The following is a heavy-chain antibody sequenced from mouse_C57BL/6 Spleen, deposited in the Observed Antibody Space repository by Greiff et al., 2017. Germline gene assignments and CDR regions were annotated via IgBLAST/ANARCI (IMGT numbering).Heavy chain of an antibody. CDR2: ISSGSSTI. V-gene: IGHV5-17*01. J-gene: IGHJ3*01. Sequence: EVQGVESGGGLVKPGGSLKLSCAASGFTFSDYGMHWVRQAPEKGLEWVAYISSGSSTIYYADTVKGRFTISRDDAKNTLFLQMTSLGSEDTAMYYCARKDDYAQAWFAYWGQGTLVTVSA. D-gene: IGHD2-4*01. CDR1: GFTFSDYG. CDR3: ARKDDYAQAWFAY.